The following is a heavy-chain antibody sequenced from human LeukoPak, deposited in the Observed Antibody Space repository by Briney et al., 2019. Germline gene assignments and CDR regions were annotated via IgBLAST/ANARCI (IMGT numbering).Heavy chain of an antibody. CDR1: GRSISSYY. CDR2: IYYSGST. J-gene: IGHJ5*02. V-gene: IGHV4-59*01. CDR3: ARDHPWVAAAGTLGIDWFDP. Sequence: SETLSLTCTVSGRSISSYYWGWIRQPPGKGLEWIGYIYYSGSTNYNPSLKSRVTISVDTSKNQFSLKLSSVTAADTAVYYCARDHPWVAAAGTLGIDWFDPWGQGTLVTVSS. D-gene: IGHD6-13*01.